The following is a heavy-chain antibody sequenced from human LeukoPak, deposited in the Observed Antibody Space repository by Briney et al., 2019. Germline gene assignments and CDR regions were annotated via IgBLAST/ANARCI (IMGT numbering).Heavy chain of an antibody. CDR2: IFSNDEK. CDR1: GFSLSNARMG. V-gene: IGHV2-26*01. J-gene: IGHJ4*02. CDR3: ARGYYDFWSGRRNFDY. D-gene: IGHD3-3*01. Sequence: SGPTLVNPTETLTLTCTVSGFSLSNARMGVSWIRQPPGKALEWLAHIFSNDEKSYSISLKSRLTISKDTSKSQVVLTMTNMDPVDTATYYCARGYYDFWSGRRNFDYWGQGTLVTVSS.